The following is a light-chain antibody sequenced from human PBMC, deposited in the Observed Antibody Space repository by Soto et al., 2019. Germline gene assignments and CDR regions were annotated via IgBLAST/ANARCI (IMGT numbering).Light chain of an antibody. J-gene: IGKJ5*01. CDR3: QQFKNYPIT. CDR1: QSISSY. Sequence: DIQITQSPSSLSSSLLYIVTITFRASQSISSYLNWYQQKPGKAPKLLIYAASSLQSGVPSRFSGSGSGTDFTLTISSLHPEDFAVYFCQQFKNYPITFGQGTRLEIK. V-gene: IGKV1-39*01. CDR2: AAS.